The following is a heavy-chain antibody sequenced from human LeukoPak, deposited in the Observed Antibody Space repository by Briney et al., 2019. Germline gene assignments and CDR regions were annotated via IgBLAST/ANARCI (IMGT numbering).Heavy chain of an antibody. V-gene: IGHV1-18*01. J-gene: IGHJ3*02. CDR3: ARDTSGYPPLDAFDI. Sequence: ASVKVSCKASGYTFTSYGISWVRQAPGQGLEWMGWISAYNGNTNYAQKLQGRVTMTTDTSTGTAYMEVRSLRSDDTAVYYCARDTSGYPPLDAFDIWGQGTMVTVSS. D-gene: IGHD3-22*01. CDR1: GYTFTSYG. CDR2: ISAYNGNT.